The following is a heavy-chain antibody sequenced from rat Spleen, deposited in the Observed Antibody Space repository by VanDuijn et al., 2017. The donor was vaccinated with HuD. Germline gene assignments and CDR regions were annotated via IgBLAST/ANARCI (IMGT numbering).Heavy chain of an antibody. CDR1: GFTFNSYY. CDR3: VRHGYTRYYFDY. Sequence: EVQLVESGGGLVQPGGSLKLSCAVSGFTFNSYYMAWVRQAPTKGLEWVATISSDGGRNFYRDSVKGRFTISRDNAKNTLYLQMDSLRSEDTASYYCVRHGYTRYYFDYWGQGVMVTVSS. D-gene: IGHD1-9*01. V-gene: IGHV5-25*01. J-gene: IGHJ2*01. CDR2: ISSDGGRN.